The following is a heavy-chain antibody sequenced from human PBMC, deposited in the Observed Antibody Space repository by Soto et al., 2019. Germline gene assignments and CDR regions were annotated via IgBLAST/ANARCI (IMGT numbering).Heavy chain of an antibody. CDR1: GGSISSGDYY. V-gene: IGHV4-31*03. CDR2: ISYSGST. Sequence: QVQLQESGPGLVKPSQTLSLTCTVSGGSISSGDYYWSWIRQHPGKGLEWIGYISYSGSTYYNPSLKGRVTMSVDTSKNQFSLKLNSVTAADTAVYFCARDRCSGGSCYSVYWGQGTLVTVSS. CDR3: ARDRCSGGSCYSVY. J-gene: IGHJ4*02. D-gene: IGHD2-15*01.